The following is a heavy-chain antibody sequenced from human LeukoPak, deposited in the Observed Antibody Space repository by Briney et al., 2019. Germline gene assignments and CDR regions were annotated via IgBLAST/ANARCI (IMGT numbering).Heavy chain of an antibody. D-gene: IGHD3-22*01. CDR1: GFSFSYYA. CDR3: ANLDYYDTELDY. CDR2: ISSGGTT. Sequence: PGGPLRPSCAASGFSFSYYAMTWVRQAPGKGLEWVSAISSGGTTYYADSVKGRFTISRDNSRNTLYLQLNSLRAEDTAVYYCANLDYYDTELDYWGQGTLVTVSS. J-gene: IGHJ4*02. V-gene: IGHV3-23*01.